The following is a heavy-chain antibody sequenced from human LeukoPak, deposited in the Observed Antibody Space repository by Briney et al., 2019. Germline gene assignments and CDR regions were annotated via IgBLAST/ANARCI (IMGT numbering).Heavy chain of an antibody. Sequence: PGGSLRLSCAAFGFIVSDNYMSWVRQAPGQGLECVSVIYSGGSTYYADSVKGRFTISRDNSKNTVFLQLNSLRAEDTAVYYCARYHYDSSGYPYYFDYWGQGTLVTVSS. J-gene: IGHJ4*02. CDR2: IYSGGST. CDR3: ARYHYDSSGYPYYFDY. CDR1: GFIVSDNY. D-gene: IGHD3-22*01. V-gene: IGHV3-53*01.